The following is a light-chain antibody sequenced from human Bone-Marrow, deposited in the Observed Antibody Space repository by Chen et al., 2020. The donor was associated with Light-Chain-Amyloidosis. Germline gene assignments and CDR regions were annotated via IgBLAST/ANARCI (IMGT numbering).Light chain of an antibody. CDR2: DVS. CDR1: NRDAGGYKY. CDR3: SAYRGYSTWV. V-gene: IGLV2-14*03. J-gene: IGLJ3*02. Sequence: QSDLTQPASVSGSPGQTITISCTGSNRDAGGYKYVSWYQQHPGEAPKLTIYDVSNRPSGISNRFSGSKSGNTASLTISGLRAEDEAIYYCSAYRGYSTWVFGGGTKLTVL.